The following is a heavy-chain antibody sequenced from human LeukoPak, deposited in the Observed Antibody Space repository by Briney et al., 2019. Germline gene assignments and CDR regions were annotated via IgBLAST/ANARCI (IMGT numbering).Heavy chain of an antibody. D-gene: IGHD6-19*01. V-gene: IGHV3-21*01. CDR2: ISSSSSYI. J-gene: IGHJ3*02. Sequence: GGSLRLSCAASGFTFSSYSMNWVRQAPGKGLEWVSSISSSSSYIYYADSVKGRFTISRDNAKNSLYLQMNSLRAEDTAVYYWGRDPPPPYSSGWNDAFDIWGQGTMVTVSS. CDR3: GRDPPPPYSSGWNDAFDI. CDR1: GFTFSSYS.